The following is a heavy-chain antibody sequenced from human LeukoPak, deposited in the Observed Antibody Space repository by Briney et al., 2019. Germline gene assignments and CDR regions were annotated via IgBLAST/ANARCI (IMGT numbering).Heavy chain of an antibody. Sequence: ASVKVSCKASGYTFTGYYMHWVRQAPGQGLEWMGWINPNSGGTNYAQKFQGRVTMTRDTSISTAYMELSRLRSDDTAVYYCARDLSFSSSSWYYFDYWGQGTLVTVSS. CDR2: INPNSGGT. V-gene: IGHV1-2*02. CDR1: GYTFTGYY. D-gene: IGHD6-13*01. J-gene: IGHJ4*02. CDR3: ARDLSFSSSSWYYFDY.